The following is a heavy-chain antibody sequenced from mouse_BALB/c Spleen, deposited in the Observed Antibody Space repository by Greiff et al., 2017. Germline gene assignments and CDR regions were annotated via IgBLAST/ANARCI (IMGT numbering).Heavy chain of an antibody. D-gene: IGHD2-1*01. V-gene: IGHV1S137*01. J-gene: IGHJ4*01. Sequence: AQLQQSGAELVRPGVSVKISCKGSGYTFTDYAMHWVKQSHAKSLEWIGVISTYYGDASYNQKFKGKATMTVDKSSSTAYMELARLTSEDSAIYYCARGGNYYAMDYWGQGTSVTVSS. CDR3: ARGGNYYAMDY. CDR2: ISTYYGDA. CDR1: GYTFTDYA.